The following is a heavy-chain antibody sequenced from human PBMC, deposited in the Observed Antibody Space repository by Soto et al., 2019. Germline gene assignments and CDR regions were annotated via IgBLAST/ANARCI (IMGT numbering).Heavy chain of an antibody. V-gene: IGHV4-39*01. Sequence: SETLSLTCTVSGGSISSSSYYWGWIRQPPGKGLEWIGSIYYSGSTYYNPSPKSRVTISVDTSKNQFSLKLSSVTAADTAVYYCASSRDGYNYADYWGQGTLVTVSS. CDR3: ASSRDGYNYADY. CDR1: GGSISSSSYY. D-gene: IGHD5-12*01. CDR2: IYYSGST. J-gene: IGHJ4*02.